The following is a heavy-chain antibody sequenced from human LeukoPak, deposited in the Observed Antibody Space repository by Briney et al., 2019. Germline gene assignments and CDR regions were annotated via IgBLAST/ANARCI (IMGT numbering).Heavy chain of an antibody. J-gene: IGHJ4*02. CDR3: ARAKDLFLWSYYFDY. D-gene: IGHD2/OR15-2a*01. CDR1: GGSFSGYY. CDR2: INHSGST. Sequence: SETLSLTCAVYGGSFSGYYWSWIRQPPGKGLEWIGEINHSGSTNYNPSLKSRVTISVDTSKNQFSLKLSSVTAADTAVYYCARAKDLFLWSYYFDYWGQRTLATVSS. V-gene: IGHV4-34*01.